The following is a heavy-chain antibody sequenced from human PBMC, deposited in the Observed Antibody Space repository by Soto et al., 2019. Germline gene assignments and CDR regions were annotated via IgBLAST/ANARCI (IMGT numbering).Heavy chain of an antibody. CDR1: GFTFSSYA. V-gene: IGHV3-30-3*01. CDR2: ISYDGSNK. Sequence: PGGSLRLSCAASGFTFSSYAMHWVRQAPGKGLEWVAVISYDGSNKYYADSVKGRFTISRDNSKNTLYLQMNSRRAEDTAVYYCARGDRGYYFDYWGQGTLVTVSS. CDR3: ARGDRGYYFDY. J-gene: IGHJ4*02. D-gene: IGHD2-21*02.